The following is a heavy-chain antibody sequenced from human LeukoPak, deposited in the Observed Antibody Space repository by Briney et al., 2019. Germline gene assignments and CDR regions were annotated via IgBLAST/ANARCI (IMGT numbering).Heavy chain of an antibody. CDR2: ISSSGSTI. CDR1: GFTFSDYY. J-gene: IGHJ6*03. D-gene: IGHD2-2*01. Sequence: GGSLRLSCAASGFTFSDYYMSWIRQAPGKGLEWVSYISSSGSTIYYADSVKGRFTISRDNSKNTLYLQMNSLRAEDTAVYYCAKDDWDCSSTSCINYYYYMDVWGKGTTVTISS. V-gene: IGHV3-11*04. CDR3: AKDDWDCSSTSCINYYYYMDV.